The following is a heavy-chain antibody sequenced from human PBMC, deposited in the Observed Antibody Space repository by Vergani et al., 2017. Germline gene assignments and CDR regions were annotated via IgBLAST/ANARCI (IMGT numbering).Heavy chain of an antibody. V-gene: IGHV3-23*01. CDR3: AKDRGYSYGLFDY. J-gene: IGHJ4*02. CDR1: GFTFSSYA. CDR2: ISGSGGST. Sequence: EVQLLESGGGLVQPGGSLRLSCAASGFTFSSYAMSWVRQAPGKGLEWVSAISGSGGSTYYADSVKGRLTISRDNSKNTLYLQMNSLRAEDTAVYYCAKDRGYSYGLFDYWGQGTLVTVSS. D-gene: IGHD5-18*01.